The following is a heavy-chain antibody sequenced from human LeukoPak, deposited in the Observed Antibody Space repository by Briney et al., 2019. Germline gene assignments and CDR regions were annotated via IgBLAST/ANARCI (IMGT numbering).Heavy chain of an antibody. Sequence: RGSLRLSCAASGFTFSSYAMSWVRQAPGKGLEWVSAISGSGGSTYYADSVKGRFTISRDNSKNTLYLQMNSLRAEDTAVYYCARDADYDYVWGSYLNYWGQGTLVTVSS. CDR3: ARDADYDYVWGSYLNY. V-gene: IGHV3-23*01. CDR2: ISGSGGST. D-gene: IGHD3-16*01. CDR1: GFTFSSYA. J-gene: IGHJ4*02.